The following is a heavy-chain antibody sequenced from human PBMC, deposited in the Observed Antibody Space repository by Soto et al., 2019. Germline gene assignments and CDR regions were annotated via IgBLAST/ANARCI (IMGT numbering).Heavy chain of an antibody. J-gene: IGHJ3*02. CDR2: ISGSGGST. V-gene: IGHV3-23*01. Sequence: EVQLLESGGGLVQPGGSLRLSCAASGFTFSSYAMSWVRQAPGKGLEWVSAISGSGGSTYYADSVKGRFTISRDNSKNTLYLQMNSLRSAETAVYDYAKGNSGGKSDAFDIWGQGTMVTVSS. CDR3: AKGNSGGKSDAFDI. D-gene: IGHD2-15*01. CDR1: GFTFSSYA.